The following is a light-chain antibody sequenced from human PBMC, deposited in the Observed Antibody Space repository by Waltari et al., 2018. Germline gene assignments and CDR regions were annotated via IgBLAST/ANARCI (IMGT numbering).Light chain of an antibody. CDR1: SSTVGVYS. V-gene: IGLV1-44*01. J-gene: IGLJ3*02. CDR3: AAWDGSLNSWV. CDR2: KND. Sequence: QSVVTQPPSASGTPGQRVTISCSGSSSTVGVYSVGWFQQVPGTAPKLLIYKNDERPPGVPDRFSGSKSGTSASLAISGLQSEDEAEYYCAAWDGSLNSWVFGGGTKLTVL.